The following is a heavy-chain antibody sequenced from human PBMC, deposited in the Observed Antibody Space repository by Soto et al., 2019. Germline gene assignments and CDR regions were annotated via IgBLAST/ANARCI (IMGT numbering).Heavy chain of an antibody. Sequence: LRLSCAASGFTFSNYAMTWVRQAPGKGLEWVSGISGNGDSVYYADFVKGRITISRDNSKNTLYLQMNSLRVEDTAVYYCAKEGLAVAGNKYFDYWGQGTLVTVPS. D-gene: IGHD6-19*01. V-gene: IGHV3-23*01. CDR1: GFTFSNYA. J-gene: IGHJ4*02. CDR2: ISGNGDSV. CDR3: AKEGLAVAGNKYFDY.